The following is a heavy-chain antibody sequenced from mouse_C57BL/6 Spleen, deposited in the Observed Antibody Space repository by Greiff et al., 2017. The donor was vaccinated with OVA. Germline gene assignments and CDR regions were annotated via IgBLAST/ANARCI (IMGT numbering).Heavy chain of an antibody. CDR1: GYSFTDYN. J-gene: IGHJ4*01. CDR3: ARDRAVQSGSRDAMDD. D-gene: IGHD1-1*01. Sequence: LVESGPELVKPGASVKISCKASGYSFTDYNMNWVKQSHGKSLEWIGVINPNYGTTSYNQKFKGKATLTVDQSSSTAYMQLNSRTSEDSAVYYCARDRAVQSGSRDAMDDWGQGTSVTVAS. CDR2: INPNYGTT. V-gene: IGHV1-39*01.